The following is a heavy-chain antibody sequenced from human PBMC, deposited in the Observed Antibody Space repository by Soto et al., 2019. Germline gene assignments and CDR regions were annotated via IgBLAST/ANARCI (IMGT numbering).Heavy chain of an antibody. D-gene: IGHD1-26*01. CDR1: GYTFTNYD. J-gene: IGHJ4*02. Sequence: QVQLVQSGAEVKKPGASVKVSCKTSGYTFTNYDINWVRQAPGQGLEWMGSSSTYNGDTDYAQKLQGRVTMTTDTPTTTAYMELTSLTSDDTAVYFCARGWELEYWGQGTLVSVSS. V-gene: IGHV1-18*01. CDR3: ARGWELEY. CDR2: SSTYNGDT.